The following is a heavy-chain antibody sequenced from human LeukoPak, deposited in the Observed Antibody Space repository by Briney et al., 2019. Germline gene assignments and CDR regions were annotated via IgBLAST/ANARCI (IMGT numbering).Heavy chain of an antibody. V-gene: IGHV4-59*08. D-gene: IGHD5-12*01. J-gene: IGHJ4*02. CDR2: IYYSGST. CDR3: ADELPGGFRFDY. Sequence: SETLSLTCTVSGGSIRSYYWSWIRQPPGKGLEWIGYIYYSGSTTYNPSLKSRVTISADTSKNQFFLKLSSVTASDTALYYCADELPGGFRFDYWGQGSLVTVSS. CDR1: GGSIRSYY.